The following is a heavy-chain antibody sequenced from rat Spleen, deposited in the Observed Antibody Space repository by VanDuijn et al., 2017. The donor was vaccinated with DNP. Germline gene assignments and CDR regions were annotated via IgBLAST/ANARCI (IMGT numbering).Heavy chain of an antibody. D-gene: IGHD1-6*01. V-gene: IGHV5-31*01. CDR2: IASSGGNT. CDR1: GFTFNNYW. Sequence: EVQLVESGGDLVQPGRSLKLSCKVSGFTFNNYWMAWIRQVPGKGLEWIASIASSGGNTFYLASVKGRFTVSRDNSRNALYLQMNSLRSEDTATYYCAREGYYGLSPFDLWGLGVMVTVSS. J-gene: IGHJ2*01. CDR3: AREGYYGLSPFDL.